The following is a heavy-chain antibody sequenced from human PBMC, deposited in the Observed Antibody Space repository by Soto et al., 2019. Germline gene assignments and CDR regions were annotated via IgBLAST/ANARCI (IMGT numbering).Heavy chain of an antibody. CDR3: AKYCSSDVCFDY. D-gene: IGHD2-8*01. J-gene: IGHJ4*02. V-gene: IGHV3-48*02. CDR2: ISGSGDTK. CDR1: GFTFSSCS. Sequence: GGSLRLSCASSGFTFSSCSMKWVRQAPGKGLEWVSFISGSGDTKYYADSVKGRFTISRDNAKNSLYLQMSSLRDEDTAVYYCAKYCSSDVCFDYWGQGTLVTVSS.